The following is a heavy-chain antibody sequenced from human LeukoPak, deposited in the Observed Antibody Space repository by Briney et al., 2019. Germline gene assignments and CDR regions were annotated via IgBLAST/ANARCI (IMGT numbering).Heavy chain of an antibody. Sequence: GVSLTLPHAASGFTLHQYSLNGVRQAPARGREGVETICGSGYSKQHPDSLQDRCNISRKNAKDTLYLQMSSVRVDDTAVYYCAKDRYSGSYYGLAFDIWGQGTMVTVSS. V-gene: IGHV3-23*01. CDR3: AKDRYSGSYYGLAFDI. CDR2: ICGSGYSK. D-gene: IGHD1-26*01. J-gene: IGHJ3*02. CDR1: GFTLHQYS.